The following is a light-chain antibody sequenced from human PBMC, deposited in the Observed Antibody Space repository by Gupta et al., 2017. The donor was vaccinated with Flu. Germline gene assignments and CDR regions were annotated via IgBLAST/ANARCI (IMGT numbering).Light chain of an antibody. V-gene: IGLV1-40*01. J-gene: IGLJ1*01. Sequence: QSVLAQPPSVSGAPGQRVTISCTGSSSNIGAGSDAHWYQHLPGTAPKLPIILNGNRPSGVPGRCSGSTSGKSASLTITGRQAEDEADDDCQSYDSSLSGDVFGTGTKVTVL. CDR2: LNG. CDR1: SSNIGAGSD. CDR3: QSYDSSLSGDV.